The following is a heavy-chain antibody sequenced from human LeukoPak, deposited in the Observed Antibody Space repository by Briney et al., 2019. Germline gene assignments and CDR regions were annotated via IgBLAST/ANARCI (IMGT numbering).Heavy chain of an antibody. Sequence: SVKVSCKASGGTFSSYAISWVRQAPGQGLEWMGGIIPIFGTANYAQEFQGRVTITADKSTSTAYMELSSLRSEDTAVYYCARGDYGDSDYFDYWGQGTLVTVSS. CDR1: GGTFSSYA. CDR2: IIPIFGTA. CDR3: ARGDYGDSDYFDY. J-gene: IGHJ4*02. D-gene: IGHD4-17*01. V-gene: IGHV1-69*06.